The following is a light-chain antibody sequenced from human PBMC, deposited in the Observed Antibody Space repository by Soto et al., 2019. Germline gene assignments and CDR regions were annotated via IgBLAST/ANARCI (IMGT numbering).Light chain of an antibody. CDR1: QTISSW. CDR2: KAS. CDR3: QKYNSAPLT. Sequence: DIQMTQSPSTLSGSVGDRVTITCRASQTISSWLAWYQQKPGKAPKLLIYKASTLKSGVPSRFSGSGSGTDFTLTISSLQPEDVAAYYCQKYNSAPLTFGGGTKGGYQ. J-gene: IGKJ4*01. V-gene: IGKV1-5*03.